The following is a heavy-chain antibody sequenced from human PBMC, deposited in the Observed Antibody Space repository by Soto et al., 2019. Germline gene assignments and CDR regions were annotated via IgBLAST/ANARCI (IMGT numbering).Heavy chain of an antibody. D-gene: IGHD3-3*01. CDR1: GFSLTTRGVA. V-gene: IGHV2-5*02. CDR3: VHESISIFGDFYMDV. CDR2: TYWDDDK. J-gene: IGHJ6*03. Sequence: QITLKESGPELVKPTQTLTLTGTFSGFSLTTRGVAVGWVRQPPGKALEWLSLTYWDDDKRYTPSLRTRLSISKGPSDTQVVLTMTDMDPADTVTYYCVHESISIFGDFYMDVWGKGTTVTVSS.